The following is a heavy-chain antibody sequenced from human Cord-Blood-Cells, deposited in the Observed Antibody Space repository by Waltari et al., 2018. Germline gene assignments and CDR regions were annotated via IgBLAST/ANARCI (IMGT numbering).Heavy chain of an antibody. J-gene: IGHJ5*02. Sequence: QVQLQQWGAGLLKPSETLSLTCAVSGGSFSGYYCSWIRQPPGKGLEWIGEINHSGSTNYNPSLKSRVTISVDTSKNQFSLKLSSVTAADTAVYYCARGGGSYYNWFDPWGQGTLVTVSS. CDR2: INHSGST. V-gene: IGHV4-34*01. D-gene: IGHD1-26*01. CDR1: GGSFSGYY. CDR3: ARGGGSYYNWFDP.